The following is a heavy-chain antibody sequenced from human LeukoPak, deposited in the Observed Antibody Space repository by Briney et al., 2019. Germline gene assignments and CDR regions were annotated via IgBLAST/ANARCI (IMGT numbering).Heavy chain of an antibody. J-gene: IGHJ5*02. Sequence: SETLSLTCTVSGGSVSSGSYYWSWIRQPPGKGLEWIGYIYYSGSTYYNPPLKSRVTISVDTSKNQFSLKLSSVAAADTAVYYCARDGRSYAFDPWGQGTLVTVSS. CDR3: ARDGRSYAFDP. V-gene: IGHV4-61*01. CDR1: GGSVSSGSYY. D-gene: IGHD1-26*01. CDR2: IYYSGST.